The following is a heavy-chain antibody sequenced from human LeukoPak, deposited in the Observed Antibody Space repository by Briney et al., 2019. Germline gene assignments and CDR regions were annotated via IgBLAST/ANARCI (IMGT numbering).Heavy chain of an antibody. CDR3: AKDTAVAGTTDETFDY. Sequence: PGGSLRLSCAVSGFTFSIYGMSWVRQAPGKGLEWVSAISDSGDSTYYADSVKGRFTISRDNSKNTLYLQMNSLRAEDTAVYYCAKDTAVAGTTDETFDYWGQGTLVTVSS. J-gene: IGHJ4*02. CDR2: ISDSGDST. D-gene: IGHD6-19*01. V-gene: IGHV3-23*01. CDR1: GFTFSIYG.